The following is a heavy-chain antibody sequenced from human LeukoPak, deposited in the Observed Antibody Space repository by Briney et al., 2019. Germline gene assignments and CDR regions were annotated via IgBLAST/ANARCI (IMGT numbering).Heavy chain of an antibody. J-gene: IGHJ4*02. CDR1: GGSFSSYY. CDR3: ARAFGAYCTNGVCYHFDY. Sequence: SETLSLTCAVYGGSFSSYYWSWIRQPPGKGLEWIGEINHSGSTNYNPSLKSRVTISVDTSKNQFSLKLSSVTAADTAVYYCARAFGAYCTNGVCYHFDYWGQGTLVTVSS. V-gene: IGHV4-34*01. CDR2: INHSGST. D-gene: IGHD2-8*01.